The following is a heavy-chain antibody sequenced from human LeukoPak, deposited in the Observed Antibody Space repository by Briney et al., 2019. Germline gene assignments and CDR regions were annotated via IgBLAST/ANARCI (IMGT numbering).Heavy chain of an antibody. D-gene: IGHD3-10*01. CDR1: GFTFSSYP. CDR3: AREGYYGSGSPPSLYFDY. V-gene: IGHV3-30-3*01. Sequence: PGRSLRLSCAASGFTFSSYPIHWVRQAPGKGLEWVAVTSSDLNVKLYADSVKGRFTISRDNSRSTLYLQMNSLRPEDTAIYYCAREGYYGSGSPPSLYFDYWGQGTLVTVSS. CDR2: TSSDLNVK. J-gene: IGHJ4*02.